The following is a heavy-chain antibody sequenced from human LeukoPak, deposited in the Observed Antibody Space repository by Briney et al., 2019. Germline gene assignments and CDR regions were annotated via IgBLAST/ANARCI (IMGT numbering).Heavy chain of an antibody. Sequence: GGSLRLSCAASGFTFSDYYMSWIRQAPGKGLEWVSYISSSGSTIYYADSVKGRFTISRDNSKNTLYLQMNSLRAEDTAVYYCARNTYKEENWFDPWGQGTLVTVSS. D-gene: IGHD1-20*01. V-gene: IGHV3-11*04. CDR2: ISSSGSTI. CDR1: GFTFSDYY. CDR3: ARNTYKEENWFDP. J-gene: IGHJ5*02.